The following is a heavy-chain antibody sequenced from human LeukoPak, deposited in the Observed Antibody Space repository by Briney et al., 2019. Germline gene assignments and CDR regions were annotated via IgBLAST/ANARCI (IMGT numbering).Heavy chain of an antibody. Sequence: SETLSLTCTVSGGSISSYYWSWIRQPPGKGLEWIGYIYYSGSTNYNPSLKSRVTISVDTSKNQFSLKLSSVTAADTAVYYCARDSGSYGRQGYYYYGMDVWGQGTTVTVSS. J-gene: IGHJ6*02. D-gene: IGHD1-26*01. CDR2: IYYSGST. V-gene: IGHV4-59*01. CDR3: ARDSGSYGRQGYYYYGMDV. CDR1: GGSISSYY.